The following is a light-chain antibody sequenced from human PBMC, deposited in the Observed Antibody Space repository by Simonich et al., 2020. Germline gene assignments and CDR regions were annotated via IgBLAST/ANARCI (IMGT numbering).Light chain of an antibody. CDR1: KSVLYSSNNKNY. J-gene: IGKJ1*01. V-gene: IGKV4-1*01. CDR3: QQYYSTPPT. Sequence: DIVMTQSPDSLDVSMGERATINCKSSKSVLYSSNNKNYLAWYQQKPGQPPKLLIYWASTRESGVPDRFSGSGSGTDFTLTISSLQAEDVAVYYCQQYYSTPPTFGQGTKVEIK. CDR2: WAS.